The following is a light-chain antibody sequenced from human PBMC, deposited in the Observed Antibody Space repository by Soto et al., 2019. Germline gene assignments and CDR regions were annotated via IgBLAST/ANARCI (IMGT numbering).Light chain of an antibody. J-gene: IGKJ1*01. Sequence: DIQMTQSPSTLSASVGDRVTITCRASQSISPWLAWYQQRPGKAPKVLMYTTSTLQAGVPSRFSGSGYGTEFNLTISSLQPDDFATYYGQQYKTYSRTFGQGTKVEI. CDR1: QSISPW. V-gene: IGKV1-5*03. CDR2: TTS. CDR3: QQYKTYSRT.